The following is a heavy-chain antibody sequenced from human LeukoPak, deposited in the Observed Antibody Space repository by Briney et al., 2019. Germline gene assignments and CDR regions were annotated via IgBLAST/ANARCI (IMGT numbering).Heavy chain of an antibody. D-gene: IGHD2-2*01. CDR1: GFTFSSYA. V-gene: IGHV3-23*01. CDR3: ARKYWTSTKCYHGDY. J-gene: IGHJ4*02. Sequence: GGSLRLSCAASGFTFSSYAMSWVRQAPGKGLEWVSSISDTGGTTYYTDSVKGRFTISSDNSNNTLNLQMHSLRPEDTAVYYCARKYWTSTKCYHGDYWGQGTLVTVSS. CDR2: ISDTGGTT.